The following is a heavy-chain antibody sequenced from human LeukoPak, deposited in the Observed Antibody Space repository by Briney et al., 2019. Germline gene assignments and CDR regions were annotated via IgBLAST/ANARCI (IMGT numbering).Heavy chain of an antibody. V-gene: IGHV4-4*07. Sequence: PSETLSLTCTASGGSISSYYWSWIRQPAGKGLEWTGRIYTSGSTNYNPSLKSRVTMSVDTSKNQFSLKLSSVTAADTAVYYCATEGNYGDYNFGYFDYWGQGTLVTVSS. D-gene: IGHD4-17*01. CDR2: IYTSGST. J-gene: IGHJ4*02. CDR1: GGSISSYY. CDR3: ATEGNYGDYNFGYFDY.